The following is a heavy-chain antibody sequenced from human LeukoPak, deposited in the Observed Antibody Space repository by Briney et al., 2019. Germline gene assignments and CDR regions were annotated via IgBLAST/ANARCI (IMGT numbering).Heavy chain of an antibody. D-gene: IGHD3-22*01. CDR3: ARDSGIGSSGYYSFDY. V-gene: IGHV4-31*03. CDR1: GGSISSGGYY. J-gene: IGHJ4*02. CDR2: IYYSGST. Sequence: NSSEILSLTCTVSGGSISSGGYYWSWIRQHPGKGLEWIGYIYYSGSTYYNPSLKSRVTISVDTSKNQFSLKLSSVTAADTAVYYCARDSGIGSSGYYSFDYWGQGTLVTVSS.